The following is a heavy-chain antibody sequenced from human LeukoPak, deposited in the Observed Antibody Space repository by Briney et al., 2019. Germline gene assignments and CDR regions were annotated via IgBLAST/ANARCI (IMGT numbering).Heavy chain of an antibody. D-gene: IGHD1-26*01. Sequence: ASVKVSCKVSGYTLTELSMHWVRQAPGKGLEWMGGFDPGDGETIYAQKFQGRVTMTEDTSTDTAYMELGSLRSEDTAVYYCANVGRDIVGATGPFDYWGQGTLVTVSS. V-gene: IGHV1-24*01. CDR2: FDPGDGET. CDR3: ANVGRDIVGATGPFDY. J-gene: IGHJ4*02. CDR1: GYTLTELS.